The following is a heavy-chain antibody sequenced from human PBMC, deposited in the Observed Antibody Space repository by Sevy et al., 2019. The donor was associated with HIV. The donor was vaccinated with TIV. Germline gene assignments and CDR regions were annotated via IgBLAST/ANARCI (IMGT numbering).Heavy chain of an antibody. J-gene: IGHJ6*02. Sequence: ASVKVSCKASGYTFTSYGISWVRQAPGQGLEWMGWISAYNGNTNYAQKLQGRVTMTTDTSRSTAYMERRSLRSNDTAVYYCAYQFCGGDCYSGDYYYYGMDVWGQGTTVTVSS. D-gene: IGHD2-21*02. CDR1: GYTFTSYG. CDR3: AYQFCGGDCYSGDYYYYGMDV. CDR2: ISAYNGNT. V-gene: IGHV1-18*01.